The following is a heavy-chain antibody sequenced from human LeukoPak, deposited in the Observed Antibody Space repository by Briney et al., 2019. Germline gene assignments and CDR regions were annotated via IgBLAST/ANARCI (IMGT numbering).Heavy chain of an antibody. V-gene: IGHV3-48*01. CDR2: ISSDSGTI. J-gene: IGHJ5*02. CDR3: ARAAQPGFDP. D-gene: IGHD1-14*01. CDR1: GLTFSTYS. Sequence: SGGSLRLSCGASGLTFSTYSMNWVRQAPGKELEWVSYISSDSGTIYYADSVKGRFTISRDNAKNSLYLQMNSLRAEDTAVYYCARAAQPGFDPWGQGTLVTVSS.